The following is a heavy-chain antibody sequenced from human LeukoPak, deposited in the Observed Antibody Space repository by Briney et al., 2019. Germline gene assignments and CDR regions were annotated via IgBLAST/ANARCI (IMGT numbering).Heavy chain of an antibody. V-gene: IGHV4-30-4*01. CDR3: AKAGWRGGGTFHEFDP. Sequence: SQTLSLTFTVSGGSISRGDFYWSWIRQPPGKGLEWVGYIYYNGNTYYNPSLKSRLIISRDTSKNQFSLKLSSVTAADTAVYYCAKAGWRGGGTFHEFDPWGQGTLVSVSS. CDR2: IYYNGNT. J-gene: IGHJ5*02. CDR1: GGSISRGDFY. D-gene: IGHD3-16*01.